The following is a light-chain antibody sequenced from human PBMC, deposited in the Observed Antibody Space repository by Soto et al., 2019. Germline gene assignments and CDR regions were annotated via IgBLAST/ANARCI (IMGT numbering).Light chain of an antibody. CDR1: QSFTSW. Sequence: DIQMTQSPSTLSASVGDRVTITCRASQSFTSWLAWYQQKPGKAPKLLIHKASNLQSGVPARFSGSESGTEFTLTISSLQPDDFPTYYCQQYNTYPWTFGQGTKVKIK. CDR2: KAS. J-gene: IGKJ1*01. CDR3: QQYNTYPWT. V-gene: IGKV1-5*03.